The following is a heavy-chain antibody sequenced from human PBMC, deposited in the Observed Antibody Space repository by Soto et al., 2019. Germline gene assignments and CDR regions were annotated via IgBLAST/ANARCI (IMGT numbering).Heavy chain of an antibody. CDR3: ARADCSGGSCYSSANWFDP. J-gene: IGHJ5*02. CDR1: SGSISSSKW. D-gene: IGHD2-15*01. V-gene: IGHV4-4*02. Sequence: SETLSLTCAVSSGSISSSKWWSWVRQPPGKGLEWIGEIYHSGTTNYNPSLKSRVTISADKSKYQFSLRLSSVTAADTAVYYCARADCSGGSCYSSANWFDPWGQGTLVTVSS. CDR2: IYHSGTT.